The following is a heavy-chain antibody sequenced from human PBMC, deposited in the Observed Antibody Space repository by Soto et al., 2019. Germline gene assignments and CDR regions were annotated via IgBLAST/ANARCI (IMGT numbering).Heavy chain of an antibody. V-gene: IGHV1-3*01. Sequence: ASVKVSCKASGYTFTSYAMHWVRQAPGQRLEWMGWINAGNGNTKYSQKFQGRVTITRDTSASTAYMELSSLRSEDTAVYYCARAKQIGYSAYDFGDYYYYYYMDVWGKGTTVTVSS. D-gene: IGHD5-12*01. CDR2: INAGNGNT. J-gene: IGHJ6*03. CDR1: GYTFTSYA. CDR3: ARAKQIGYSAYDFGDYYYYYYMDV.